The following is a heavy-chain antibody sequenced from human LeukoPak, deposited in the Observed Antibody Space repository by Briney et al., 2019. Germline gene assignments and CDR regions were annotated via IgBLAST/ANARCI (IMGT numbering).Heavy chain of an antibody. CDR3: ARYDFWSGHGFDY. V-gene: IGHV1-8*01. CDR1: GYTFTSYD. CDR2: MSPNSGNT. Sequence: ASVNVSCKASGYTFTSYDINWVRQATGQGLEWMGWMSPNSGNTGYAQKFQGRVTMTRNTSISTAYMELSSLRSEDTAVYYCARYDFWSGHGFDYWGQGTLVTVSS. J-gene: IGHJ4*02. D-gene: IGHD3-3*01.